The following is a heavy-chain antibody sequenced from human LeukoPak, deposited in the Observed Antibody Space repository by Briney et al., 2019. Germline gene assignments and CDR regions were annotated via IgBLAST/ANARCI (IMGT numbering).Heavy chain of an antibody. Sequence: PSETLSLTCTVSGGSISSSGYYWAWIRQPPGQGLEWIGSIYYSGTTHYNPSLKSRVTISVDTSKNQFSLKLIYVTATDTAIYYCARYWDASRWASFDSWGQGTLVTVSS. CDR1: GGSISSSGYY. V-gene: IGHV4-39*01. D-gene: IGHD6-19*01. J-gene: IGHJ4*02. CDR2: IYYSGTT. CDR3: ARYWDASRWASFDS.